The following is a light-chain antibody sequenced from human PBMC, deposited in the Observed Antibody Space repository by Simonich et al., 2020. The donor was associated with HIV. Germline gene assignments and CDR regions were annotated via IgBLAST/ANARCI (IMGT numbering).Light chain of an antibody. CDR1: QSISSY. CDR2: AAS. V-gene: IGKV1-39*01. J-gene: IGKJ5*01. CDR3: QQRYSTQIT. Sequence: DIQMTQSPSSLSASVGDRVTITCRASQSISSYLNWDQQKPGKAPKLLIYAASSLQSGVPSRFSGIGSGTDFTLTISSRQPEDFATYYCQQRYSTQITFGQGTRLEIK.